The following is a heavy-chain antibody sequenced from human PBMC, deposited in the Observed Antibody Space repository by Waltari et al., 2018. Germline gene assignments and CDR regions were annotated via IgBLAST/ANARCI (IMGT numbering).Heavy chain of an antibody. CDR2: INHRGST. CDR1: GGSFSGYY. D-gene: IGHD2-15*01. J-gene: IGHJ3*02. Sequence: QVQLQQWGAGLLKPSETLSLTCAVYGGSFSGYYWSWIRQPPGKGLEWIGEINHRGSTNYNPSLKSRVTISVDTSKNQFSLKLSSVTAADTAVYYCARGGYCSGGSCYFKYAFDIWGQGTMVTVSS. V-gene: IGHV4-34*01. CDR3: ARGGYCSGGSCYFKYAFDI.